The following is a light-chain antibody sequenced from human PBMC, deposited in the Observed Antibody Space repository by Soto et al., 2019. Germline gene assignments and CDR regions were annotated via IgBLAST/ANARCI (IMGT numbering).Light chain of an antibody. CDR1: SSDVGSYNL. J-gene: IGLJ1*01. V-gene: IGLV2-23*02. CDR3: CSYAGGSTSNYV. Sequence: QSVLTQPASVSGSAGQSITISCTGTSSDVGSYNLVSWFQQHPGKAPKLIIYEVSKRPSGLSNRFSGSKSGNTASLTISGLQAEDEADYYCCSYAGGSTSNYVFGTGTKVTVL. CDR2: EVS.